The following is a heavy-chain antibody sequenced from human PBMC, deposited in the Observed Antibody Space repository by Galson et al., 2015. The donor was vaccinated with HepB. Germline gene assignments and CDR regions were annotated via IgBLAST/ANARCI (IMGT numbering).Heavy chain of an antibody. CDR2: IYSGGST. D-gene: IGHD3-10*01. J-gene: IGHJ4*02. Sequence: SLRLSCAASGFTVSSNYMSWVRQAPGKGLEWVSVIYSGGSTYYADSVKGRFTISRDNSKNTLYLQMNSLRAEDTAVYYCARDNGITMVRGDLDWGQGTLATVSS. CDR1: GFTVSSNY. CDR3: ARDNGITMVRGDLD. V-gene: IGHV3-66*02.